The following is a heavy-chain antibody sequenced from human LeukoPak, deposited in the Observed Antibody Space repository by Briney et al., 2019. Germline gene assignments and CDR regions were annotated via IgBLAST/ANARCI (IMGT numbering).Heavy chain of an antibody. J-gene: IGHJ4*02. D-gene: IGHD3-16*01. V-gene: IGHV3-23*01. Sequence: GGSLRLSCAASGFTFSNYAMSWVRQAPRKGPEWLSTFSASGANTYYADSVRRRFTISRDNSKDTLYLQMDGLRAEDTAFYYCARSPLSTLKSFDSWGQGTLVSVSS. CDR2: FSASGANT. CDR1: GFTFSNYA. CDR3: ARSPLSTLKSFDS.